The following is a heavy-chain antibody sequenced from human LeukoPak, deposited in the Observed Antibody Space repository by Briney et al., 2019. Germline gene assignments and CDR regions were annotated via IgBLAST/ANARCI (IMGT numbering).Heavy chain of an antibody. Sequence: GGSLRLSCAASGFSFSTYAMTWVRQAPGKGLEWVSAISTGAGTYYADSVKGRFTISRDNSKNTLYLQMNSLRAEDTAVYYCAKDPTRTGYDSSGYYSWYWGQGTLVTVSS. CDR1: GFSFSTYA. D-gene: IGHD3-22*01. V-gene: IGHV3-23*01. CDR2: ISTGAGT. CDR3: AKDPTRTGYDSSGYYSWY. J-gene: IGHJ4*02.